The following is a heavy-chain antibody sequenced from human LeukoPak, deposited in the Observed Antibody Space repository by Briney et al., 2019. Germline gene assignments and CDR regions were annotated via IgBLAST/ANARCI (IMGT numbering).Heavy chain of an antibody. J-gene: IGHJ6*03. CDR1: GLTFSSYW. Sequence: GGSLRLSCAASGLTFSSYWMSWVRQAPGKGLEWVANIKQDGSEKYYVDSVKGRFTISRDNAKNSLYLQMNSLRAEDTAVYYCARAIADYYYYYMDVWGKGTTVTVSS. V-gene: IGHV3-7*01. D-gene: IGHD2-21*01. CDR3: ARAIADYYYYYMDV. CDR2: IKQDGSEK.